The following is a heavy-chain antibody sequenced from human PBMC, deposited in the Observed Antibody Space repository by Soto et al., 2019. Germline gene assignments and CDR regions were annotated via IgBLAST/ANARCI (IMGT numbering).Heavy chain of an antibody. D-gene: IGHD3-10*01. CDR2: ISYDGSNK. V-gene: IGHV3-30*18. CDR3: AKDLTWFGQTG. J-gene: IGHJ4*02. Sequence: QVQLVESGGGVVQPGRSLRLSCAASGFTFSSYGMHWVRQAPGKGLEWVAVISYDGSNKYYADSVKGRFTISRDNSKNTLYLQMNSLRAEDTAVYYCAKDLTWFGQTGGGQGTLVTVSS. CDR1: GFTFSSYG.